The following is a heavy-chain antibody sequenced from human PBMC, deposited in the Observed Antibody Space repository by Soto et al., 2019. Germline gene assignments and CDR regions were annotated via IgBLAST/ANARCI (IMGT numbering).Heavy chain of an antibody. CDR1: GFTFRNQD. V-gene: IGHV3-23*01. D-gene: IGHD3-22*01. CDR3: EKDRQSRSYYESAGHYND. CDR2: ISGRGGVT. Sequence: EVQLLESGGGLVQPGGSLRLTCVGSGFTFRNQDMRWVRQAPGKGLEWVSGISGRGGVTYYADSVKGRFTISRDNSKNTLYLQMNNLRANDTAVYYCEKDRQSRSYYESAGHYNDWGQGTLVTVSS. J-gene: IGHJ4*02.